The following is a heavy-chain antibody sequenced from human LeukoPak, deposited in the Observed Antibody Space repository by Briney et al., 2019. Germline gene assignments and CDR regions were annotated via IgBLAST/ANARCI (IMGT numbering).Heavy chain of an antibody. V-gene: IGHV1-69*06. J-gene: IGHJ3*02. Sequence: SVKVSCRASGYTFTSYAISWVRQAPGQGLEWMGGIIPIFGTANYAQKFQGRVTITADKSTSTAYMELSSLRSEDTAVYYCASWGGVSTFDAFDIWGQGTMVTVSS. D-gene: IGHD3-16*01. CDR1: GYTFTSYA. CDR3: ASWGGVSTFDAFDI. CDR2: IIPIFGTA.